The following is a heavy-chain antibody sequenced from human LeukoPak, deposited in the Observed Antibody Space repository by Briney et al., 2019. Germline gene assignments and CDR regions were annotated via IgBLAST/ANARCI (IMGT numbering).Heavy chain of an antibody. CDR1: GFTVSSNF. Sequence: PGGSLRLSCAASGFTVSSNFMSWVRQAPGKGLEWVSVIYSGGDTYYADSVKGRFTTSRDNSKNTLYLQMNSLRAEDTAVCYCARDIGGIFDSWGQGTLVTVSS. J-gene: IGHJ4*02. V-gene: IGHV3-53*01. D-gene: IGHD1-26*01. CDR2: IYSGGDT. CDR3: ARDIGGIFDS.